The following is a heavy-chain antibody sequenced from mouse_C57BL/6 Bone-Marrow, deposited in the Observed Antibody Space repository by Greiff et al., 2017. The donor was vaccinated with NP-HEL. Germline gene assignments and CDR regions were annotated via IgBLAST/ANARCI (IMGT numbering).Heavy chain of an antibody. CDR1: GYTFTGYR. J-gene: IGHJ3*01. CDR2: ILPGSGST. V-gene: IGHV1-9*01. CDR3: ADPWFAY. Sequence: VMLVESGAELMKPGASVKLSCKATGYTFTGYRIEWVKQRPGHGLEWIGEILPGSGSTNYIEKFKGKATFTADTSSNTAYMQLSSLTTEDSAIYYCADPWFAYWGQGTLVTVSA.